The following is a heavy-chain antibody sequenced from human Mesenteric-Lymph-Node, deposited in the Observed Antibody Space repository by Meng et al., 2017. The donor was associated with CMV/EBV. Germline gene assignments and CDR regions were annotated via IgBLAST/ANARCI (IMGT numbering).Heavy chain of an antibody. CDR3: AKAHYLGSGRHFDS. Sequence: SETLSLTCSVSGGSISTTNYYWGWIRQSPGKGLEWIGNVYYTRSTYYNLSLKSRVTISVDTSQNQFSLELRSVTAADTAVYYCAKAHYLGSGRHFDSWGQGTLVTVSS. D-gene: IGHD3-10*01. CDR1: GGSISTTNYY. CDR2: VYYTRST. J-gene: IGHJ4*02. V-gene: IGHV4-39*07.